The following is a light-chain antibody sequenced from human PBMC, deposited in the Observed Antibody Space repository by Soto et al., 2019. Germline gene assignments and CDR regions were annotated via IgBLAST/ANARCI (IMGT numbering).Light chain of an antibody. CDR3: QQYETFSGT. J-gene: IGKJ1*01. Sequence: IQLTQSPSSLSASVGDRVTITCRASQAISFYVAWYQQRPGRAPQLLIYAASALQTGVPSRFSGSGSGTKFTLTIASLQPDDFATYYCQQYETFSGTFGPGTKVDIK. V-gene: IGKV1-9*01. CDR1: QAISFY. CDR2: AAS.